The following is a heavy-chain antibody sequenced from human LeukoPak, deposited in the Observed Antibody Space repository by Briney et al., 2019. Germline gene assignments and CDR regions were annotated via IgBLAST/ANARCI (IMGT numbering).Heavy chain of an antibody. D-gene: IGHD6-6*01. V-gene: IGHV1-2*02. CDR3: ATENTTSSTWFDP. J-gene: IGHJ5*02. Sequence: ASVKVSCKASGYIFTGYYMHWVRQAPGQGLEWVGWINPDNGDTHYAQKFQGRVTMTSDTSITTAYMEVSRLRSDDTAIYYCATENTTSSTWFDPWGQGTPVTVSS. CDR1: GYIFTGYY. CDR2: INPDNGDT.